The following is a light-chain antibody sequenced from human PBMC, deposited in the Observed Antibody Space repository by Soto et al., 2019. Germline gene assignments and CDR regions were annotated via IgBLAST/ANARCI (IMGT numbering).Light chain of an antibody. CDR3: QQLDSMPIT. Sequence: IQLYQSPSSLSASVGDRVAITCRASQGIRSYLAWYQQKPGEAPKLLISIASILQSGVPSRFSGSGSGTDFVLTISSLQPEDSATYYCQQLDSMPITFGQGTLLEI. CDR1: QGIRSY. CDR2: IAS. V-gene: IGKV1-9*01. J-gene: IGKJ5*01.